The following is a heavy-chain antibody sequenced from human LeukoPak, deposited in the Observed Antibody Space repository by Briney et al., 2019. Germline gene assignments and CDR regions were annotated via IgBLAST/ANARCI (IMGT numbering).Heavy chain of an antibody. J-gene: IGHJ4*02. CDR2: MNPNSGNT. Sequence: GSSVKVSCKASGGTFSDYALNWVRQATGQGLEWMGWMNPNSGNTGYAQKFQGRVTITRNTSISTAYMELSSLRSEDTAVYYCTRGVYGGVDYWGQGTLVTVSS. CDR1: GGTFSDYA. CDR3: TRGVYGGVDY. V-gene: IGHV1-8*01. D-gene: IGHD4-23*01.